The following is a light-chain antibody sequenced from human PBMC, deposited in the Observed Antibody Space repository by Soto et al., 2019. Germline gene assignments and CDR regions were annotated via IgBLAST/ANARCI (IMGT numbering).Light chain of an antibody. V-gene: IGKV1-6*01. CDR3: LQDYDYPLP. CDR2: ASS. Sequence: AIQMTQSPSSLSASVGDTVTVTCRASQGIRDYLSWYQQSPWKAPRLLIFASSRLHSGIPSRLRGSGSGTAFTLTTSSLQPADLAAYYGLQDYDYPLPFGGGTKVEI. CDR1: QGIRDY. J-gene: IGKJ4*01.